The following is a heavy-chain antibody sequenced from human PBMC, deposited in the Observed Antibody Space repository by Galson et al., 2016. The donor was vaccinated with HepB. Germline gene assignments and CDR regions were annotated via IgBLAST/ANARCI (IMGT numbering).Heavy chain of an antibody. J-gene: IGHJ6*02. CDR2: ILPMFGTA. V-gene: IGHV1-69*13. Sequence: SVKVSCKASGGTFSSYAISWVRQAPGQGLEWMGGILPMFGTANYAQKFQGRVTITADESTSTVYMELSSLRSEDTAVYYCAGDSAYCGPDCPTGTDVWGQGTTVTVSS. D-gene: IGHD2-21*02. CDR1: GGTFSSYA. CDR3: AGDSAYCGPDCPTGTDV.